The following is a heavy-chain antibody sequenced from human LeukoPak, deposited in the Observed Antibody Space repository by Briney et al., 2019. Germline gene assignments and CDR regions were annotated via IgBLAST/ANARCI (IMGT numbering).Heavy chain of an antibody. D-gene: IGHD6-13*01. J-gene: IGHJ4*02. CDR1: GITLSSYE. CDR3: ARGPYSSNWYVDY. Sequence: GGSLRLSCAASGITLSSYEMNWVRLAPGKWLEWISYISRTGNSIYYADSVKGRFTISRDSAKNSLYLQMNSLRAEDTAVYYCARGPYSSNWYVDYWGQGTLVTVAS. CDR2: ISRTGNSI. V-gene: IGHV3-48*03.